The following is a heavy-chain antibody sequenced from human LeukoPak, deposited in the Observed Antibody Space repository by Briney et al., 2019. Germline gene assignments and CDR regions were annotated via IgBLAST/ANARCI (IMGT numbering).Heavy chain of an antibody. CDR2: INPVGGSA. V-gene: IGHV1-46*01. CDR3: ARHYYDSSAYPFDY. Sequence: ASVKVSCKASGYTFTTYYIHWVRQAPGQGLEWLGIINPVGGSANYAQNLQGRVTMTTETSTSTAYMELRSLRSDDTAVYYCARHYYDSSAYPFDYWGQGTLVTVSS. CDR1: GYTFTTYY. D-gene: IGHD3-22*01. J-gene: IGHJ4*02.